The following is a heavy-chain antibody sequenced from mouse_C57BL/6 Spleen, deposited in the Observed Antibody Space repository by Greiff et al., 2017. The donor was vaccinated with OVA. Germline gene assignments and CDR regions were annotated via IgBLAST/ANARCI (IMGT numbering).Heavy chain of an antibody. J-gene: IGHJ4*01. V-gene: IGHV1-15*01. CDR3: TRYRYYGSSYPYAMDY. Sequence: QVQLKQSGAELVRPGASVTLSCKASGYTFTDYEMHWVKQTPVHGLEWIGAIDPETGGTAYNQKFKGKAILTADKSSRTVYMELRSLTSEDSAVYYCTRYRYYGSSYPYAMDYWGQGTSVTVSS. CDR1: GYTFTDYE. D-gene: IGHD1-1*01. CDR2: IDPETGGT.